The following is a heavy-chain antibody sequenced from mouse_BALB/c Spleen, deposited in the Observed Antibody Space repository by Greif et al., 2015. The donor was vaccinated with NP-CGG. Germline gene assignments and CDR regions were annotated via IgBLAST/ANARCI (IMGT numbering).Heavy chain of an antibody. CDR1: GYTFTSYR. Sequence: DLVKPGASVKLSCKASGYTFTSYRINWIKQRPGQGLEWIGRIAPGSGSTYYNEMFKGKATLTVDTSSSTAYIQLSSLSSEDSAVYFCARSGRTTVASMDYWGQGTSVTVSS. CDR3: ARSGRTTVASMDY. V-gene: IGHV1S41*01. J-gene: IGHJ4*01. D-gene: IGHD1-1*01. CDR2: IAPGSGST.